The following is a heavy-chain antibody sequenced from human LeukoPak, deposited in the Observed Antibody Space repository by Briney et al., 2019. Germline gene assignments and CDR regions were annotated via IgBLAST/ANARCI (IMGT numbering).Heavy chain of an antibody. CDR3: TRGGVTSVVDV. V-gene: IGHV4-34*01. Sequence: SETLSLTCAVYGGSFSGYYWSWIRQPPGKGLEWIGEINHSGSTNYNPSLKSRVTISVDTSKNQFSLKLSSVTAADTAVCYCTRGGVTSVVDVWGKGTTVIISS. J-gene: IGHJ6*04. CDR2: INHSGST. CDR1: GGSFSGYY. D-gene: IGHD4-23*01.